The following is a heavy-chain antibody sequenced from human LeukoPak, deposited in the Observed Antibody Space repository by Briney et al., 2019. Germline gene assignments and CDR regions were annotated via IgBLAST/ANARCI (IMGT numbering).Heavy chain of an antibody. V-gene: IGHV1-2*02. D-gene: IGHD3-16*01. CDR3: ARGHYDYVFDPFDY. CDR2: INPNSGGT. Sequence: ASVKVSCKASGYTFTGYYMHWVRQAPGQGLERVGWINPNSGGTNYAQKFQGRVTMTRDTSISTAYMELSRLRSGDTAVYYCARGHYDYVFDPFDYWGQGTLVTVSS. J-gene: IGHJ4*02. CDR1: GYTFTGYY.